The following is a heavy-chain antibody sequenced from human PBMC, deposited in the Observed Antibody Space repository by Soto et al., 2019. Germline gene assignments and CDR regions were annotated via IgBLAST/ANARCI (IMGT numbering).Heavy chain of an antibody. CDR3: AAPRTDGYKVTDPSTYYYYGLDV. D-gene: IGHD4-4*01. J-gene: IGHJ6*02. CDR2: IIPIFGTP. CDR1: GGTFITYA. Sequence: GXSVKVSCTASGGTFITYAINWVRQAPGQGPEWMGGIIPIFGTPNYAQKFQGRVTITADRSTSTAYLELNSLRSEDTAVYYCAAPRTDGYKVTDPSTYYYYGLDVWGEGTTVTV. V-gene: IGHV1-69*06.